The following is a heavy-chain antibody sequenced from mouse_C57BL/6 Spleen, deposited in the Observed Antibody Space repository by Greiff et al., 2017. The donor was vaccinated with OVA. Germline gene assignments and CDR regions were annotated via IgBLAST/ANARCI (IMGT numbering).Heavy chain of an antibody. J-gene: IGHJ4*01. Sequence: DVKLQESGPELVKPGASVKMSCKASGYTFTDYNMHWVKQSHGKSLEWIGYINPNNGGTSYNQKFKGKATLTVNKSSSTAYMELRSLTSEDSAVYYCAREELGLYAMDYWGQGTSVTVSS. CDR3: AREELGLYAMDY. V-gene: IGHV1-22*01. CDR2: INPNNGGT. CDR1: GYTFTDYN. D-gene: IGHD4-1*01.